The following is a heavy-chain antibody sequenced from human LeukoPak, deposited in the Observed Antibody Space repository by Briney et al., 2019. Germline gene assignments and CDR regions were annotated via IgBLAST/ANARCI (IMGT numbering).Heavy chain of an antibody. Sequence: ASVKVSCKASGGTFSSYAISWVRQAPGQGLEWMGGFYPEDGETIYAQKFQGRVTMTEDTSTDTAYMELSSLRSEDTAVYYCATDESHDYGGNSRYGMDVWGQGTTVTVSS. V-gene: IGHV1-24*01. D-gene: IGHD4-23*01. J-gene: IGHJ6*02. CDR1: GGTFSSYA. CDR3: ATDESHDYGGNSRYGMDV. CDR2: FYPEDGET.